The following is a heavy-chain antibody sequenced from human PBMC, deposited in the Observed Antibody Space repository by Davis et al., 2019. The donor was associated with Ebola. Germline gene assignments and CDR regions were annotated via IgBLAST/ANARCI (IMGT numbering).Heavy chain of an antibody. J-gene: IGHJ5*02. CDR2: INPNTGAI. CDR3: ARTWGSSWYGLWFDP. D-gene: IGHD6-13*01. Sequence: ASVKVSCKTSGGTFSSFAVGWVRQAPGQGLEWMGWINPNTGAIDYAQKFQGRVTMTRDMSISTAYMELSRLRSDDTAVYYCARTWGSSWYGLWFDPWGQGTLVTVSS. V-gene: IGHV1-2*02. CDR1: GGTFSSFA.